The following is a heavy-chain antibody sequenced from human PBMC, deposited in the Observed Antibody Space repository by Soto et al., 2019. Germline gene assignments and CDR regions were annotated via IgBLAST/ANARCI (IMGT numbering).Heavy chain of an antibody. CDR3: ARDLPSLEVWSYGMDV. V-gene: IGHV1-69*06. Sequence: ASVKVSCKVSGGTFSSYRFSWVRQAPGQGLEWMGGITPVFGTPDYAQKFQGRVTVTADRSTNTAYMELSRLTSEDTAVYYCARDLPSLEVWSYGMDVWGQGTTVTVSS. CDR2: ITPVFGTP. J-gene: IGHJ6*02. CDR1: GGTFSSYR. D-gene: IGHD3-16*01.